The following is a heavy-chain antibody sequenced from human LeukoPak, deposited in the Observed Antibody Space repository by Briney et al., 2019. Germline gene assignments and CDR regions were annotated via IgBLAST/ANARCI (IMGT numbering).Heavy chain of an antibody. Sequence: KPSGPLSLTCAVTGGSISSSNWWSWVRQPPGKGLDWIGKIYHSGRTNYNPSLKSRVTIPVDKPNNQFSLKLSSVTPADTAVYYCARTWYSSRVVDYWGQGTLVTVSP. CDR1: GGSISSSNW. CDR2: IYHSGRT. J-gene: IGHJ4*02. D-gene: IGHD6-13*01. CDR3: ARTWYSSRVVDY. V-gene: IGHV4-4*02.